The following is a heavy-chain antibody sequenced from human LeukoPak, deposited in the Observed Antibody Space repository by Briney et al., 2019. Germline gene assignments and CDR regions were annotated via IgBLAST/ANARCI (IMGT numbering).Heavy chain of an antibody. V-gene: IGHV4-39*01. J-gene: IGHJ4*02. CDR3: ARRQDIVVVPAGMPYDFDY. CDR2: FCCSGNT. Sequence: SETLSLTCTVSGDSISNTNYYWGWVRQPPGKGLEWIGSFCCSGNTYYNPSLKSRVTISVDTSKNQFSLKLSSVTAADTAVYYCARRQDIVVVPAGMPYDFDYWGQGTLVTVSS. CDR1: GDSISNTNYY. D-gene: IGHD2-2*01.